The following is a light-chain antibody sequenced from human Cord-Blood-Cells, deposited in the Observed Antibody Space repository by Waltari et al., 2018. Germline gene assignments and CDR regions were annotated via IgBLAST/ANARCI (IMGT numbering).Light chain of an antibody. J-gene: IGLJ2*01. CDR1: SSDVGGYHY. Sequence: QSALTQPASVSGSPGQSLTISCTGTSSDVGGYHYLAWYQQHPGKAPTLMIYDVSNRPSEVSNRFSGSKSGNTASLTISGLQAEDEADYYCSSYTSSSTLVFGGGTKLTVL. CDR3: SSYTSSSTLV. CDR2: DVS. V-gene: IGLV2-14*01.